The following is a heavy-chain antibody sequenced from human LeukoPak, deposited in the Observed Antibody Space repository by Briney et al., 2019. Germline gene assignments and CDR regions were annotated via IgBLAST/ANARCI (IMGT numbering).Heavy chain of an antibody. CDR3: ARVRRRAVAWLDY. D-gene: IGHD6-19*01. CDR2: IYYSGST. Sequence: SETLSLTCTVSGFSISSGYYWGWIRQPPGKGLEWIGYIYYSGSTYYNPSLKSRVTISVDTSKNQFSLKLSSVTAADTAVYYCARVRRRAVAWLDYWGQGTLVTVSS. CDR1: GFSISSGYY. J-gene: IGHJ4*02. V-gene: IGHV4-30-4*08.